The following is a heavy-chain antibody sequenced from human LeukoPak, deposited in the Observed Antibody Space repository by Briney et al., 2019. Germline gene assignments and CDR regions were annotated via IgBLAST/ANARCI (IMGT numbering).Heavy chain of an antibody. V-gene: IGHV1-69*06. CDR2: IIPIFGTA. CDR1: GGTFSSYA. CDR3: ARAGNWNVLYYYYYMDV. J-gene: IGHJ6*03. Sequence: SVKVSCKASGGTFSSYAISWVRQAPGQGLEWMGGIIPIFGTANYAQKFQGRVTITADKSTSTAYMELSSLRSEDTAVYYCARAGNWNVLYYYYYMDVWGKGTTVTVSS. D-gene: IGHD1-20*01.